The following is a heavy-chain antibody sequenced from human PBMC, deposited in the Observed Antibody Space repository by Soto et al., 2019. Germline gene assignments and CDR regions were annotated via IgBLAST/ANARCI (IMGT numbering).Heavy chain of an antibody. CDR2: IYWDDDK. D-gene: IGHD3-3*01. CDR1: GFSLTTSGVG. J-gene: IGHJ4*02. V-gene: IGHV2-5*02. Sequence: QITLNESGPTVVRPTETLTLTCRFSGFSLTTSGVGVGWIRQSPGKAPEWLALIYWDDDKRYSASLKSRLTITKDNSKNQVALTVSDLDPTDTATYYCAHRVLRTVFGLVTTTAIFFDFWGQGTPVAVSS. CDR3: AHRVLRTVFGLVTTTAIFFDF.